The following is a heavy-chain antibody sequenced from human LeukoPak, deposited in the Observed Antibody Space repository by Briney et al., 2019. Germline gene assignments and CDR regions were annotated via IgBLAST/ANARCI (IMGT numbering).Heavy chain of an antibody. J-gene: IGHJ6*02. CDR2: ISYDGSNK. D-gene: IGHD2-2*01. CDR3: ARMTEVVPAACRLYYYGMDV. CDR1: GFTFSSYA. V-gene: IGHV3-30-3*01. Sequence: GGSLRLSCAASGFTFSSYAMHWVRQAPGKGLEWVAVISYDGSNKYYADSVKGRFTISRDNSKNTLYLQMNSLRAEDTAAYYCARMTEVVPAACRLYYYGMDVWGQGTTVTVSS.